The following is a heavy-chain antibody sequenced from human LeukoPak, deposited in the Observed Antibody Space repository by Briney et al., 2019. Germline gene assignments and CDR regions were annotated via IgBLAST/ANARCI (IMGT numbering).Heavy chain of an antibody. J-gene: IGHJ3*02. D-gene: IGHD3-10*01. CDR3: ARGPDGSGTNAFDI. Sequence: GRSLRLSCAASGFTFSTYWMHWVRQAPGKGLEWVSYISSSRNVVYYADSVKGRFTISRDNAKNSLYLQMSGLRDEDTAVYYCARGPDGSGTNAFDIWGQGTMVTVSS. CDR1: GFTFSTYW. CDR2: ISSSRNVV. V-gene: IGHV3-48*02.